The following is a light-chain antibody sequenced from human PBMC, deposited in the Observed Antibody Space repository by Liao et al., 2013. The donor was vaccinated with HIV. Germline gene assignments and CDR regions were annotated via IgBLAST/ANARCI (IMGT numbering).Light chain of an antibody. Sequence: SYELTQPPSVSVSPGQTASITCSGDELGDKYACWYQQKPGQSPVLVIYQDTKRPSGIPERFSGSNSGNTATLTISGTQAMDEGDYYCQSWDSDTYVFGTGTKVSVL. CDR2: QDT. J-gene: IGLJ1*01. V-gene: IGLV3-1*01. CDR3: QSWDSDTYV. CDR1: ELGDKY.